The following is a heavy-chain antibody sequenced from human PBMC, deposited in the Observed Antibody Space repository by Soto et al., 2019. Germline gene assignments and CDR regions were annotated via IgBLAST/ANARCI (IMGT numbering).Heavy chain of an antibody. CDR2: IYDSGST. D-gene: IGHD3-22*01. Sequence: SETLSLTCTVSGGSVSSSDYYWSWIRQPPGKGLEWIGYIYDSGSTNYNPSLKSRVTISLDTSMNQFSLKLSSVTAADTAVYYCARTYDDSGPNSGGYGFDIWGQGTMVTVSS. J-gene: IGHJ3*02. V-gene: IGHV4-61*08. CDR3: ARTYDDSGPNSGGYGFDI. CDR1: GGSVSSSDYY.